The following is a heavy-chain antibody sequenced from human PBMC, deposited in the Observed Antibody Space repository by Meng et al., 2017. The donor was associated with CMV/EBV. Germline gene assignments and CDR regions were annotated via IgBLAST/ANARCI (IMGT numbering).Heavy chain of an antibody. CDR2: IWYDGSNK. J-gene: IGHJ4*02. CDR1: GFTFSSYG. Sequence: GESLEISCAASGFTFSSYGMHWVRQAPGKGLEWVAVIWYDGSNKYYADSVKGRFTISRDNSKNTLYLQMNSLRAEDTAVYYCAKDGRYFGVLRFLDEYDYWGQGTLVTVSS. CDR3: AKDGRYFGVLRFLDEYDY. D-gene: IGHD3-3*01. V-gene: IGHV3-33*06.